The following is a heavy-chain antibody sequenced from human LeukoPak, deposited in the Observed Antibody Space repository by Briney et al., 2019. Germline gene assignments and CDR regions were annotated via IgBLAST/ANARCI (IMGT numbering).Heavy chain of an antibody. CDR1: GFTFSSYA. D-gene: IGHD3-16*01. J-gene: IGHJ4*02. CDR3: ARDVPLGY. Sequence: GGSLRLSCAASGFTFSSYAMHWVRQAPGKGLEWVAVISYDGSNKYYADSVKGRFTISRDNSKNTLYLQMNSLRAEDTAVYYCARDVPLGYWGQGTLVTVSS. V-gene: IGHV3-30-3*01. CDR2: ISYDGSNK.